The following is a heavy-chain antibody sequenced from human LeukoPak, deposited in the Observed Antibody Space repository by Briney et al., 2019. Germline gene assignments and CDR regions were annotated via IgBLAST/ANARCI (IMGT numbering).Heavy chain of an antibody. CDR3: ATDSGYNTFDL. CDR1: GFSFSDYS. Sequence: HAGGSLRLSCVASGFSFSDYSMNWVRQAPGKGLEWVASMNPDGSEKYREDSVKGRFAISRDNANRLLYLDMNSLRAEDTAVYYCATDSGYNTFDLWGQGTKVTVSS. CDR2: MNPDGSEK. J-gene: IGHJ3*01. V-gene: IGHV3-7*01. D-gene: IGHD5-12*01.